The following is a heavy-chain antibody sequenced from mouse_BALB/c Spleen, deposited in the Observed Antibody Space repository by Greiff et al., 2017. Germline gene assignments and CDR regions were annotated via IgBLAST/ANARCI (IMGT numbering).Heavy chain of an antibody. CDR3: ARRGTTVVGDY. V-gene: IGHV1-4*01. CDR1: GYTFTSYW. CDR2: INPSTGYT. Sequence: QVQLKESGAELAIPGASVKMSCKASGYTFTSYWMHWVKQRPGQGLEWIGYINPSTGYTEYNQKFKDKATLTADKSSSTAYMQLSSLTSEDSAVYYCARRGTTVVGDYWGQGTTLTVSS. J-gene: IGHJ2*01. D-gene: IGHD1-1*01.